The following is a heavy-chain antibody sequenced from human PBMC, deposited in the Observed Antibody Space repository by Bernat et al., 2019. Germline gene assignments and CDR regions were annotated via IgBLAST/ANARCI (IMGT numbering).Heavy chain of an antibody. CDR2: INTDGSNT. V-gene: IGHV3-74*01. D-gene: IGHD3-16*01. Sequence: AQLAESGGDLVQPGGSLRLSCAASGFTFSKFWMYLVRQAPGKGLVWVSRINTDGSNTIYADSVKGRFTISRDDAKNTVNLQMNSLRVEDTGVYYCAKGGWYYNSYVDLWGKGTTVTVSS. CDR3: AKGGWYYNSYVDL. CDR1: GFTFSKFW. J-gene: IGHJ6*04.